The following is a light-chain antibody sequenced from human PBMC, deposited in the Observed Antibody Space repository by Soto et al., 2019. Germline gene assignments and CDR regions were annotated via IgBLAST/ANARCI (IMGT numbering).Light chain of an antibody. CDR3: QSYDSSLSGSRV. Sequence: QSALTQPASVSGSPGQSITISCTGTSSDVGGYNYVSWYQQYPGKAPKLMIYEVTHRPSGVSNRFSGSKSGNTASLTISGLQAEDEADYYCQSYDSSLSGSRVFGGGTKLTVL. J-gene: IGLJ2*01. CDR2: EVT. V-gene: IGLV2-14*01. CDR1: SSDVGGYNY.